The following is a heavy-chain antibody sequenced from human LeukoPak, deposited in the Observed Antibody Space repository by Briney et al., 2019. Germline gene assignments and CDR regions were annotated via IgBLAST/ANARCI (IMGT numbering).Heavy chain of an antibody. Sequence: GASVKVSCKASGYTFTGYYMHWVRQAPGQGLEWVGWMNPNSGNTGYAQTFQGKLTMTRNTSIKTAYMELRSLRSDDTAVYYCARGDGYGSGSYYNVQDYWGQGTLVTVSS. CDR1: GYTFTGYY. D-gene: IGHD3-10*01. V-gene: IGHV1-8*02. CDR2: MNPNSGNT. J-gene: IGHJ4*02. CDR3: ARGDGYGSGSYYNVQDY.